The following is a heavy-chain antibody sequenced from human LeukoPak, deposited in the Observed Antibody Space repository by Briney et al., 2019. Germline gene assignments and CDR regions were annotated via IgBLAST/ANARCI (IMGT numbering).Heavy chain of an antibody. J-gene: IGHJ4*02. CDR2: INSSSSYI. Sequence: GGSLRLSCAASGFTFSSYSMNWVRQAPGKGLEWVSSINSSSSYIYYADSVKGRFTISRDNAKNSLYLQMNSLRAEDTAVYYCAGDYYDSSGYCPEFDYWGQGTLVTVSS. CDR1: GFTFSSYS. V-gene: IGHV3-21*01. D-gene: IGHD3-22*01. CDR3: AGDYYDSSGYCPEFDY.